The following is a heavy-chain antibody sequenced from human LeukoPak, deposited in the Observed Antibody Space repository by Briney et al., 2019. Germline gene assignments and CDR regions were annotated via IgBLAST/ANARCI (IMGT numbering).Heavy chain of an antibody. CDR2: IYYSGST. Sequence: PSETLSLTCTVSGGSISSYHWSWIRQPPGKGLEWIGYIYYSGSTNYNPSLKSRVTISVDTSKNQFSLKLSSVTAADTAVYYCARTSIAAPIYYYGMDVWGQGTTVTVSS. CDR1: GGSISSYH. D-gene: IGHD6-6*01. J-gene: IGHJ6*02. CDR3: ARTSIAAPIYYYGMDV. V-gene: IGHV4-59*08.